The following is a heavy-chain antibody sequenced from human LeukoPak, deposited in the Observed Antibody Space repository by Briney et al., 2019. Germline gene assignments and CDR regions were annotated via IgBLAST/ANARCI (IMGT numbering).Heavy chain of an antibody. Sequence: SVKVSCKASGGTFSSYAISWVRQAPGQGLEWMGGIIPIFGTANYAQKFQGRVTITTDESTSTAYMELSSLRSEDTAVYYCASSILEAYYFDYWGQGTLVTVSS. V-gene: IGHV1-69*05. D-gene: IGHD5-24*01. CDR2: IIPIFGTA. CDR3: ASSILEAYYFDY. CDR1: GGTFSSYA. J-gene: IGHJ4*02.